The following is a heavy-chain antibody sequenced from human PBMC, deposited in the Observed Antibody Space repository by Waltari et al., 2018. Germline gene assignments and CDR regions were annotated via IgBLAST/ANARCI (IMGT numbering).Heavy chain of an antibody. CDR1: GFTFSSYG. J-gene: IGHJ6*02. Sequence: QVQLVESGGGVVQPGRSLRLSCAASGFTFSSYGLHWVRQAPGKGLEWVAVIWYDGSNKYYADSVKGRFTISRDNSKNTLYLQMNSLRAEDTAMYYCAKDSYYGMDVWGQGTTVTVSS. CDR3: AKDSYYGMDV. CDR2: IWYDGSNK. V-gene: IGHV3-30*18.